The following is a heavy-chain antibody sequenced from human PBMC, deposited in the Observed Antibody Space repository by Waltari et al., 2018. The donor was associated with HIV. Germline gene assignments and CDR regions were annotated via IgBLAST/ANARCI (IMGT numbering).Heavy chain of an antibody. J-gene: IGHJ4*02. CDR3: STWQVGSS. Sequence: EVQLVESGGGLVKPGDSLRLSCAASGFIFSDAWMIWVRQAPGKGRQLVGRIKDKPNDEAVDYGAAVECRVTISRDDSKNMVYLQMRSLTIEDTAVYFCSTWQVGSSWGQGTLVTVSS. D-gene: IGHD6-13*01. V-gene: IGHV3-15*01. CDR1: GFIFSDAW. CDR2: IKDKPNDEAV.